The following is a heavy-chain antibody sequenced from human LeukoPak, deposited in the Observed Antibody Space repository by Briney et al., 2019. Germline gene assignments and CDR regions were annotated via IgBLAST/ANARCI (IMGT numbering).Heavy chain of an antibody. V-gene: IGHV3-53*01. CDR1: GFTVSSKY. J-gene: IGHJ4*02. CDR3: ARVDSSGYYKNYFDY. D-gene: IGHD3-22*01. CDR2: IYSGGNT. Sequence: PGGSLRLSCAASGFTVSSKYMSWVRQAPGKGLEWVSVIYSGGNTYYADSVKGRLTISRDNSKNTMYLQMNSLRAEDTAVYYCARVDSSGYYKNYFDYWGQGTLVTVSS.